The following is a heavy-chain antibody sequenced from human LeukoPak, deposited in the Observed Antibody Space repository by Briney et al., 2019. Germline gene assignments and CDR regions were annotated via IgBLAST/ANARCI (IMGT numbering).Heavy chain of an antibody. CDR2: ISAYNGNP. CDR3: ARVRSGYDYFTYYYYMDV. V-gene: IGHV1-18*01. Sequence: ASVKVSCKASGYTFTSYGISWVRQAPGQGLEWMGWISAYNGNPNYAQKLQGRVTMTTDTSTSTAYMELRSLRSDDTAVYYCARVRSGYDYFTYYYYMDVWGKGTTVTISS. CDR1: GYTFTSYG. J-gene: IGHJ6*03. D-gene: IGHD5-12*01.